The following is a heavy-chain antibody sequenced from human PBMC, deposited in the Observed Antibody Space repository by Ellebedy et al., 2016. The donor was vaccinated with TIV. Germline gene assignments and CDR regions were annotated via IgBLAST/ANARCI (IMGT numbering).Heavy chain of an antibody. CDR3: ARDQWLGRAYYFDS. J-gene: IGHJ4*02. CDR2: IKEDGSEK. Sequence: GESLKISCAASGFMFNHYWMTWVRQAPGKGLEWVANIKEDGSEKYYVDSVMGRFSISRDNTKNSLYLQMNSLTDEDTAVYYCARDQWLGRAYYFDSWGQGTLVTVSS. D-gene: IGHD6-19*01. V-gene: IGHV3-7*01. CDR1: GFMFNHYW.